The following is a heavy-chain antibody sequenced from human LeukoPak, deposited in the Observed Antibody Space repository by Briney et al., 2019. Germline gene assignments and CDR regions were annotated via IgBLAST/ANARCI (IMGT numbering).Heavy chain of an antibody. CDR1: GDSMSSYY. V-gene: IGHV4-59*12. Sequence: SETLPLTCTVSGDSMSSYYWIWIRQPPGKGLEWIGYIYYSGHTNYNPSLKSRVTISVDTSKNQFSLKLSSVTAADTAVYYCARISSGYSTRLIDYWGQGTLVTVSS. CDR3: ARISSGYSTRLIDY. D-gene: IGHD5-12*01. J-gene: IGHJ4*02. CDR2: IYYSGHT.